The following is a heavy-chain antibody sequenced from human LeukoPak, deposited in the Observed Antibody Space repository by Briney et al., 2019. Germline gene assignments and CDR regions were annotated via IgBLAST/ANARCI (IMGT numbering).Heavy chain of an antibody. D-gene: IGHD2-15*01. CDR1: GYTFTSYA. J-gene: IGHJ3*02. CDR3: AREGYRFGGDSHAFDI. V-gene: IGHV7-4-1*02. CDR2: INTNTGNP. Sequence: ASVKVSCKASGYTFTSYAMNWVRQAPGQGLEWMGWINTNTGNPTYAQGFTGRFVFSLDTSVSTAYLQISSLKAEDTAVCYCAREGYRFGGDSHAFDIWGQGTMVTVSS.